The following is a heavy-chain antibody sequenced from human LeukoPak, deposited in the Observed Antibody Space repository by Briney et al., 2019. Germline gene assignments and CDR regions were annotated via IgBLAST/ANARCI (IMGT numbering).Heavy chain of an antibody. J-gene: IGHJ4*02. Sequence: SETLSLTCTVSGGSISSSSYYWGWIRQPPGKGLEWIGSIYYSGSTYYNPSLKSRVTISVDTSKNQFSLKLSSVTAADTAVYYCARHCPIVVVPAAVRIAAAGNKGGFDYWGQGTLVTVSS. CDR3: ARHCPIVVVPAAVRIAAAGNKGGFDY. CDR1: GGSISSSSYY. V-gene: IGHV4-39*01. CDR2: IYYSGST. D-gene: IGHD2-2*01.